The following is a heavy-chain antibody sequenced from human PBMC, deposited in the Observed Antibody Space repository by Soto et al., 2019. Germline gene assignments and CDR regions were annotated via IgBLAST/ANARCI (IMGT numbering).Heavy chain of an antibody. CDR1: GGSFSGYN. Sequence: QVQLQQWGAGLLKPSETLSLTCAVYGGSFSGYNWSWIRQPPGKGLEWIGEINHSGSTNYNPSLKSRVTISVDTSKNQFSLKLSSVTAADTAVYYCATSLSPYWYFDYWGRGTLVTVSS. CDR2: INHSGST. V-gene: IGHV4-34*01. J-gene: IGHJ4*02. CDR3: ATSLSPYWYFDY. D-gene: IGHD2-15*01.